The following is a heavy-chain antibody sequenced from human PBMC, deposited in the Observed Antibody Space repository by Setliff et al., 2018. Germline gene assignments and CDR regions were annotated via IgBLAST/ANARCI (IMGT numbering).Heavy chain of an antibody. CDR3: TRYGDYKQSFDF. CDR1: GYTFTDYY. V-gene: IGHV1-46*03. Sequence: ASVKVSCKASGYTFTDYYIHWVRQAPGQGLEWMGIINPTGGTTSYAQKFQGRVTMTRDTSTSTVYMELSSLRSEDTAVYYCTRYGDYKQSFDFWGQGTLVTVSS. CDR2: INPTGGTT. J-gene: IGHJ4*02. D-gene: IGHD4-17*01.